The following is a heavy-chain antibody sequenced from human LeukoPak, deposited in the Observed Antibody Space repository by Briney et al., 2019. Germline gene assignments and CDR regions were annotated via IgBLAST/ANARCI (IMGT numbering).Heavy chain of an antibody. Sequence: GGSLRLSCAASGFTFSSYAMSWVRQAPGKGLEWVSAVSGSGGSTYYADSVKGRFTISRDNSKNTLYLQMNSLRAEDTAVYYCAKCRGYSYGYDFDYWGQGTLVTVSS. D-gene: IGHD5-18*01. CDR2: VSGSGGST. CDR3: AKCRGYSYGYDFDY. J-gene: IGHJ4*02. CDR1: GFTFSSYA. V-gene: IGHV3-23*01.